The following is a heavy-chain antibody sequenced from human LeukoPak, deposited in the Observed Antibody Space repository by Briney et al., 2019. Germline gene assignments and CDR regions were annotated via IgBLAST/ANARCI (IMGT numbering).Heavy chain of an antibody. V-gene: IGHV4-59*02. CDR2: IYYSGST. D-gene: IGHD3-10*01. CDR3: ARGGARGSSAFDV. CDR1: GDSVNDYY. J-gene: IGHJ3*01. Sequence: SETLSLTCTVSGDSVNDYYWNWIRQPPGKGLEWIGYIYYSGSTDYNPSLKSRVTMSVDTSKNRFSLKLNSVTAADTAVYYCARGGARGSSAFDVWGQGTMVFVSA.